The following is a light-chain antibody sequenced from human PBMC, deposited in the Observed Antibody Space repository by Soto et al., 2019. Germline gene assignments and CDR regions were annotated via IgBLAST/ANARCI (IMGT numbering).Light chain of an antibody. CDR3: HQRQSWPRT. V-gene: IGKV3-11*01. J-gene: IGKJ1*01. Sequence: VLTQSPATLSVSPGARATLCCRASQTVNSRLAWYQHKPGQAPRLLIYHTSNRATGIPARFSGSGSGTDFTLTISSLEPEDFAAYYCHQRQSWPRTFGQGTKVDIK. CDR1: QTVNSR. CDR2: HTS.